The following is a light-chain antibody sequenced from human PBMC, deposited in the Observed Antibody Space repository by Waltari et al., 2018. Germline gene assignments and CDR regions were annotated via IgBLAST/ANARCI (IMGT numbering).Light chain of an antibody. J-gene: IGLJ2*01. CDR3: AAWDDSLNGVV. CDR2: NNN. Sequence: QSLLTQSPSASGNAVQRVTIPCSGTSSNLGRDIVNWYRHIPGTAPNLLIYNNNPRPSGVPDRFSGSKSGTSASLAISWLQSEDEADYYCAAWDDSLNGVVFGGGTNLSVL. V-gene: IGLV1-44*01. CDR1: SSNLGRDI.